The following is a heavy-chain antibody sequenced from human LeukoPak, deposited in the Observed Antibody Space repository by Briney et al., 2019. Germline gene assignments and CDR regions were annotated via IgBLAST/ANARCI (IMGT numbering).Heavy chain of an antibody. CDR1: GGTFSSYA. CDR3: ARGVQGPFLGYSSSWDRSGYYYYYMDV. V-gene: IGHV1-69*05. J-gene: IGHJ6*03. CDR2: IIPIFGTA. Sequence: SVKVSCKASGGTFSSYAISWVRQAPGQGLEWMGGIIPIFGTANYAQKFQGRVTITTDESTSTAYMELSSLRSEDTAVYYCARGVQGPFLGYSSSWDRSGYYYYYMDVWGKGTTVTVSS. D-gene: IGHD6-13*01.